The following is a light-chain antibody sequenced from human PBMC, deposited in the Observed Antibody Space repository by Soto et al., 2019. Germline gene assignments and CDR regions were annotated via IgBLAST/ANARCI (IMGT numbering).Light chain of an antibody. CDR2: GAS. CDR1: QSVSSSY. J-gene: IGKJ1*01. Sequence: EIVLTQSPGTLSLSPGERATLSCRASQSVSSSYLAWYQQKPGQAPRLLIYGASSRATGIPDRFSGSGSGTYITLTISRLEPEDFADYYCQQYGSSPRTFGQGTKVEIK. CDR3: QQYGSSPRT. V-gene: IGKV3-20*01.